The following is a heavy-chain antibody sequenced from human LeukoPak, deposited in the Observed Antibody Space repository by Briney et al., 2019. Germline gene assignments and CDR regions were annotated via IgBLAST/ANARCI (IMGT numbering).Heavy chain of an antibody. CDR1: GGSISSYY. D-gene: IGHD3-16*01. CDR3: ARDLGGVEANWFDP. J-gene: IGHJ5*02. CDR2: IYYSGST. Sequence: SETLSLTCTVSGGSISSYYWSWIRQPPGEGLEWIGYIYYSGSTNYNPSLKSRVTISVDTSKNQFSLKLSSVTAADTAVYYCARDLGGVEANWFDPWGQGTLVTVSS. V-gene: IGHV4-59*01.